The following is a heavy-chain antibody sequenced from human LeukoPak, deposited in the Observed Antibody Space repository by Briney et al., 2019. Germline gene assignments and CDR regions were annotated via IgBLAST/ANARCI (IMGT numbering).Heavy chain of an antibody. V-gene: IGHV3-11*06. CDR1: GFTFSDYY. CDR2: ISSSSSYI. D-gene: IGHD3-9*01. Sequence: PGGSLRLSCAASGFTFSDYYMSWIRQAPGKGLEWVSSISSSSSYIYYADSVKGRFTISRDNAKNSLYLQMNSLRAEDTAVYYCARENDILTRMDVWGQGTTVTVSS. J-gene: IGHJ6*02. CDR3: ARENDILTRMDV.